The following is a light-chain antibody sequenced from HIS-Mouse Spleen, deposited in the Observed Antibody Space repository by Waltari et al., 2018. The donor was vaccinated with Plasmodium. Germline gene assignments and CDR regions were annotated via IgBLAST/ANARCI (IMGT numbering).Light chain of an antibody. Sequence: SYDLTQPPSVSLSPGQTARITCCADAFPKKYAYWYQQKSGQAPILVLYEDSKRPSGIPERFSGSSSGTMATLTISGAQVEDEADYYCYSTDSSGNHRVFGGGTKLTGL. CDR2: EDS. J-gene: IGLJ3*02. CDR1: AFPKKY. CDR3: YSTDSSGNHRV. V-gene: IGLV3-10*01.